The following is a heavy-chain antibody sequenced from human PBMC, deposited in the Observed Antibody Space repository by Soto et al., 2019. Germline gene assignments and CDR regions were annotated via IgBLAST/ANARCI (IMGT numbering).Heavy chain of an antibody. J-gene: IGHJ4*02. CDR3: GKARYLLVDQPLYFES. V-gene: IGHV3-23*01. CDR2: ISGSGEIT. CDR1: GFPFRSYA. D-gene: IGHD3-9*01. Sequence: EVQLLESGGGLVRPGGSLRLSCAASGFPFRSYAMGWFRQAPGKGLEWISVISGSGEITLYTDSVKGRFTISRDFSNNTLSLQMNSLRADDTAIYYCGKARYLLVDQPLYFESWGQGTLVTVSS.